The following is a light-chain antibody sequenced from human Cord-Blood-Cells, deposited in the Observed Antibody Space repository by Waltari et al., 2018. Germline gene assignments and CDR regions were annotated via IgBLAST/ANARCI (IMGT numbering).Light chain of an antibody. CDR1: QGISSY. V-gene: IGKV1-8*01. CDR2: AAS. J-gene: IGKJ2*01. Sequence: AIRITQSPSSLSASTGDRVTITCRAMQGISSYLAWYQQKPGKAPKLLIYAASTLQSGVPSRFSGSGSGTDFTLTISCLQSEDFATYYCQQYYSYPYTFGQGTKLEIK. CDR3: QQYYSYPYT.